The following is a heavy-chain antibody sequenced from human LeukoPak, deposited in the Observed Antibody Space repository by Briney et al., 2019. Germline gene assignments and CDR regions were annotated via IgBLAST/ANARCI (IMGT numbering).Heavy chain of an antibody. D-gene: IGHD2-2*01. V-gene: IGHV3-7*01. CDR2: IKADGSEK. J-gene: IGHJ4*02. CDR3: ARDAGGCRSNSCYVILDY. CDR1: GFTFSTYW. Sequence: GGSLRLSCAASGFTFSTYWMSWVRQAPGKGLEWVANIKADGSEKYYVDSVKGRFTISRDSAKNSLYLQMNSLRPEDTAVYYCARDAGGCRSNSCYVILDYWGQGSLVTVSS.